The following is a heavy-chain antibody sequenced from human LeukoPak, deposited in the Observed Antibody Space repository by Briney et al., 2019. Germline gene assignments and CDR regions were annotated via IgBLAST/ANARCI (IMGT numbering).Heavy chain of an antibody. CDR2: ISYAVNIK. CDR1: GFDFHNYV. D-gene: IGHD3-10*01. V-gene: IGHV3-30-3*01. J-gene: IGHJ4*02. CDR3: VREGYYESGSSPTFYFDY. Sequence: GGSLRLSCAASGFDFHNYVIHWVRQAPGKGLEWVAVISYAVNIKYYADSVKSRFTISRDSSSKTVFLQMNSLRTEDTAVYYCVREGYYESGSSPTFYFDYWGQGTLVTVSS.